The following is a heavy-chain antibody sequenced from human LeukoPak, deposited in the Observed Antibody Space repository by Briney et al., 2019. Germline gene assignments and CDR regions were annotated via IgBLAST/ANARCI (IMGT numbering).Heavy chain of an antibody. J-gene: IGHJ3*02. CDR2: ISGSDGST. Sequence: GGSLRFSCATSGFIFNYYAMSWVRQAPGKGLEWVSGISGSDGSTYYADSVKGRFSISRDNSKKTLFLQMNSLRAEDTAVYCCAKSGYSSGWFRAFDIWGQGTLVTVSS. D-gene: IGHD6-19*01. V-gene: IGHV3-23*01. CDR3: AKSGYSSGWFRAFDI. CDR1: GFIFNYYA.